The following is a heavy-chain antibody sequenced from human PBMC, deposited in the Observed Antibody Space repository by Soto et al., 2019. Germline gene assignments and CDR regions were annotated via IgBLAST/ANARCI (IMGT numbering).Heavy chain of an antibody. V-gene: IGHV4-59*01. CDR2: IDDSGST. CDR3: SRRDGASCDY. CDR1: GGSISSYY. Sequence: QVQLQESGPGLVKSSETLSLTCTVSGGSISSYYWSWIRQPPGKGLKWIGYIDDSGSTNYTPSLKGRVTISVDTSKNQFSLKRSSVTAADSAVYYCSRRDGASCDYWGQGTLVTVSS. D-gene: IGHD4-17*01. J-gene: IGHJ4*02.